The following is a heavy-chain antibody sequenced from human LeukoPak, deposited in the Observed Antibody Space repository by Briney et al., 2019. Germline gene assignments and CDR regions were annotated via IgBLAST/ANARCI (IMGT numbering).Heavy chain of an antibody. V-gene: IGHV3-23*01. CDR2: ISGSGGST. Sequence: AGGSLRLSCAASGFTFSSYAMSWVRQAPGKGLEWVSAISGSGGSTYYADSVKGRFTISRDNSKNTLYLQMNSLRAEDTAVYYCAKAGLGVVPAARYTSEGYFDYWGQGTLVTVSS. CDR1: GFTFSSYA. J-gene: IGHJ4*02. D-gene: IGHD2-2*01. CDR3: AKAGLGVVPAARYTSEGYFDY.